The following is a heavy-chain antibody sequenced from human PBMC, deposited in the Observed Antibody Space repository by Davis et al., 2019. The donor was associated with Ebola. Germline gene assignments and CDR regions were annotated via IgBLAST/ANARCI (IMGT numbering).Heavy chain of an antibody. CDR2: IYYSGST. J-gene: IGHJ4*02. D-gene: IGHD6-13*01. Sequence: MPSETLSLTCTVSGGSISSYYWSWTRQPPGKGLEWIGYIYYSGSTNYNPSLKSRVTISVDTSKNQFSLKLSSVTAADTAVYYCARGSAAGVYFDYWGQGTLVTVSS. CDR3: ARGSAAGVYFDY. V-gene: IGHV4-59*01. CDR1: GGSISSYY.